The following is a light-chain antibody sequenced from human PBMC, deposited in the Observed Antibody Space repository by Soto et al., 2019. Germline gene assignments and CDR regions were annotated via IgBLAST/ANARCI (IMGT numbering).Light chain of an antibody. J-gene: IGLJ1*01. V-gene: IGLV2-14*01. CDR1: SSDIGSYDF. CDR3: SCFTRTSSNV. Sequence: QSALTQPASVSGSPGQAVTISCAGTSSDIGSYDFVSWHQQHPGKAPKLLIYVVSGRPSGVSGVSHRFSGSKSGNTAALTISAVHDEDEDDYYCSCFTRTSSNVFGTGTKLTVL. CDR2: VVS.